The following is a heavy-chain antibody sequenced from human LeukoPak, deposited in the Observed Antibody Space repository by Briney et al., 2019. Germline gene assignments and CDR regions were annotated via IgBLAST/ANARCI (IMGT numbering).Heavy chain of an antibody. V-gene: IGHV1-18*01. Sequence: GASVKVSCTASGYTFTSYGISWVRQAPGQGLEWMGWISAYNGNTNYAQKLQGRVTMTTDTSTSTAYMELRSLRSDDTAVYYCARDNSYSSGWNDAFDIWGQGTMVTVSS. D-gene: IGHD6-19*01. J-gene: IGHJ3*02. CDR1: GYTFTSYG. CDR2: ISAYNGNT. CDR3: ARDNSYSSGWNDAFDI.